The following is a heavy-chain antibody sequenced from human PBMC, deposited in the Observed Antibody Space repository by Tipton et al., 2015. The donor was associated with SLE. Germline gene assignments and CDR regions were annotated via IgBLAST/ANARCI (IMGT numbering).Heavy chain of an antibody. Sequence: TLSLTCSVSGVSISSYYWSWIRQPPGKGLEWIGCMYYTGSTNYSPSLKSRVTVSGDTSKNQFSLSLSSVTAADTAVYYCALDWEGVDYWGRGTLVTVSS. D-gene: IGHD1-26*01. CDR2: MYYTGST. V-gene: IGHV4-59*01. J-gene: IGHJ4*02. CDR3: ALDWEGVDY. CDR1: GVSISSYY.